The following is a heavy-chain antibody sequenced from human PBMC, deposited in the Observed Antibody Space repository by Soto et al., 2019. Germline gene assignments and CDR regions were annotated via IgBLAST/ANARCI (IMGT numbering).Heavy chain of an antibody. Sequence: QVQLQESGPGLAKPSQTLSLTCTVSGVSLRTGGYYWSWIRQHPGKGLEWNGNILYSGRTFHNPSPKSRITKSVDASRNQFSLKLSSVPAADTAVYYCAREKVYGWDFWGQGSLVTVSS. CDR3: AREKVYGWDF. D-gene: IGHD4-17*01. V-gene: IGHV4-31*03. CDR1: GVSLRTGGYY. CDR2: ILYSGRT. J-gene: IGHJ4*02.